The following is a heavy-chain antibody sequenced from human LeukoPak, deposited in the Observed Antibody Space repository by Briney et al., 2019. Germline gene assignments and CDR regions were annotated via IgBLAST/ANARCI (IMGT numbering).Heavy chain of an antibody. D-gene: IGHD7-27*01. V-gene: IGHV3-53*01. CDR3: ARDLRTGGLDY. CDR2: IYSGGST. Sequence: GGSLRLSCAASGFTVSSNYMSWVRQAPGKGLEWVSVIYSGGSTYYADSVKGRFTISRDNTKNTLYLQMNSLRAEDTAVYYCARDLRTGGLDYWGQGTLVTVSS. CDR1: GFTVSSNY. J-gene: IGHJ4*02.